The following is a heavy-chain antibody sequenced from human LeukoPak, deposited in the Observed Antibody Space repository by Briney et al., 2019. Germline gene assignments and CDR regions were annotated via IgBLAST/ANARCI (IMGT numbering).Heavy chain of an antibody. V-gene: IGHV3-23*01. J-gene: IGHJ4*02. CDR3: AKARIYGDYDY. Sequence: GGSLRLSCAASGFTFSTYAMSWVRQAAGKGLEWVSLISGSGGGTYYADSVKGRFTISRDNSKNTLYLQLNSLRVEDTAVYYCAKARIYGDYDYWGQGTLVTVSS. CDR2: ISGSGGGT. CDR1: GFTFSTYA. D-gene: IGHD4-17*01.